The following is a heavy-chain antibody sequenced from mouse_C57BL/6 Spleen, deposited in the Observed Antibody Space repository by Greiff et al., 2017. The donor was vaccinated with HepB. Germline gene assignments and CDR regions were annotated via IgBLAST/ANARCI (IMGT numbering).Heavy chain of an antibody. V-gene: IGHV5-17*01. CDR3: AGRYYFDY. Sequence: VQLKESGGGLVKPGGSLKLSCAASGFTFSDYGMHWVRQAPEKGLEWVAYISSGSSTIYYADTVKGRFTISRDNAKNTLFLQMTSLRSEDTAMYYCAGRYYFDYWGQGTTLTVSS. CDR1: GFTFSDYG. J-gene: IGHJ2*01. CDR2: ISSGSSTI.